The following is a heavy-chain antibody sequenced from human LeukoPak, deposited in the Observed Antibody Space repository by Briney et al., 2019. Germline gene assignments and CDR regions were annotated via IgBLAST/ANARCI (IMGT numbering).Heavy chain of an antibody. CDR1: GGSFSAYY. Sequence: SETLSLTCAVYGGSFSAYYWNWIRQPPGKGLEWIGEINHSGSTNYNPSLKGRVTISVNTSKIQFSLKLSSVTAADTAVYYCARGRGYWSKAYYFDYWGQGTLVTVSS. D-gene: IGHD2-2*01. CDR3: ARGRGYWSKAYYFDY. V-gene: IGHV4-34*01. J-gene: IGHJ4*02. CDR2: INHSGST.